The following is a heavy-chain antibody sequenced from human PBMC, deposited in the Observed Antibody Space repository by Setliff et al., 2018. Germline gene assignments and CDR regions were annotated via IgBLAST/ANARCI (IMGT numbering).Heavy chain of an antibody. V-gene: IGHV1-18*01. CDR2: ISAYNGNT. J-gene: IGHJ6*03. D-gene: IGHD4-4*01. Sequence: GASVKVSCKASGYTFTSYGISWVRQAPGQGLEWMGWISAYNGNTNYAQKLQGRVTMTTDTSTSTAYMELRSLRSDDTAVYYCARVSYPHRFPYSNYLGYYCYYYMDVWGKGTTVTV. CDR3: ARVSYPHRFPYSNYLGYYCYYYMDV. CDR1: GYTFTSYG.